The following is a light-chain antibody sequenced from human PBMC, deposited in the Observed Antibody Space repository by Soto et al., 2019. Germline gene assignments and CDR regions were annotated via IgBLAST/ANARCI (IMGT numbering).Light chain of an antibody. V-gene: IGKV3-20*01. Sequence: EIVLTQSPGTLSLFLGQRATLSCRASESISRDYLAWYQQRLGQAPRLLIYGAYSGATGITDRFSGSGSGTDFTLTISRLEPEDFAIYYCQQYGGVPYTVGQGTQVDI. CDR2: GAY. J-gene: IGKJ2*01. CDR3: QQYGGVPYT. CDR1: ESISRDY.